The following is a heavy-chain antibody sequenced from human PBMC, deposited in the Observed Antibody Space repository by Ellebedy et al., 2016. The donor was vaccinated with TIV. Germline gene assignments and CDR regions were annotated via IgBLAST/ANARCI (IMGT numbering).Heavy chain of an antibody. CDR3: ARDVGGYNSHYFDY. V-gene: IGHV4-59*01. CDR2: IYYSGST. CDR1: GGSMSSYY. J-gene: IGHJ4*02. Sequence: MPSETLPLTCTVSGGSMSSYYWSWIRQPPGKGLEWIGYIYYSGSTNYNPSLKSRVTISLYTSKNQFSLKLSSVTAADTAVYYCARDVGGYNSHYFDYWGQGTLVTVSS. D-gene: IGHD5-24*01.